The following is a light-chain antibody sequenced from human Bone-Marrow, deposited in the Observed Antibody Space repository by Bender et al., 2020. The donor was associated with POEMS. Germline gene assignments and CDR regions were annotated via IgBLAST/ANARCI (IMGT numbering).Light chain of an antibody. CDR2: EVT. V-gene: IGLV2-8*01. J-gene: IGLJ3*02. CDR1: SSDVGYYNY. Sequence: QSALTQPPSASGSPGQSVTISCTGTSSDVGYYNYVSWYQQHPGKAPKLIIFEVTKRPSGVPDRFSGSKSGNTASLTVSGLQAEDGADYYCSSYAVTNTLLFGGGTKLTVL. CDR3: SSYAVTNTLL.